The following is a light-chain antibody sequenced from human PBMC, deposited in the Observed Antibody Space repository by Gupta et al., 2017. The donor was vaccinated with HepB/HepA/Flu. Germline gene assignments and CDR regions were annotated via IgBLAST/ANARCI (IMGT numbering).Light chain of an antibody. Sequence: SVLTQPPSASGTPGQRVTISCSGSSSNIGSNYVYWYQQLPGTAPKLLIYRNNQRPSVVPDRFSGSKSGTSASLAISGLLSEDEADYYCAALDDSLSGRVFGGGTKLTVL. CDR3: AALDDSLSGRV. CDR2: RNN. J-gene: IGLJ3*02. CDR1: SSNIGSNY. V-gene: IGLV1-47*01.